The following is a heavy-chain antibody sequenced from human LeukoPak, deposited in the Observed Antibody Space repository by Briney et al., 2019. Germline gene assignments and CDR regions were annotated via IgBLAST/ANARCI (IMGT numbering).Heavy chain of an antibody. Sequence: SETLSLTCTVSGYSISNGYYWGWIRQPPGKGLEFIGSVYHGGNTYYKASLKSRVTISLDTSKNQFSLKLSSVTAADTAVYYCARRWAVVVVAASGWFDPWGQGTLVTVSS. CDR1: GYSISNGYY. D-gene: IGHD2-15*01. CDR2: VYHGGNT. V-gene: IGHV4-38-2*02. J-gene: IGHJ5*02. CDR3: ARRWAVVVVAASGWFDP.